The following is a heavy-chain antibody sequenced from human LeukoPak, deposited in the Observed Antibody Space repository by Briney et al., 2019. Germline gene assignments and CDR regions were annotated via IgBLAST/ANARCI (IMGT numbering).Heavy chain of an antibody. CDR2: IYYSGRT. J-gene: IGHJ6*02. CDR1: GDSITNYY. Sequence: SETLSLTCTLSGDSITNYYWNWIRQPPGKALEWIGYIYYSGRTNYNPSLKSRVTMSVDTSKNQFSLNLNSVTAADTAVYYCARRNYNYYGLDVWGQGTTVTVSS. V-gene: IGHV4-59*01. CDR3: ARRNYNYYGLDV.